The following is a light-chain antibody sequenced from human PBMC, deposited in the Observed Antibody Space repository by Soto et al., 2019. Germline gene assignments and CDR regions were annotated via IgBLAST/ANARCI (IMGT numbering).Light chain of an antibody. CDR2: GNS. Sequence: QSVLTQPPSVSGAPGQRVTISCTGSSSNIGAGYDVHWYQQLPGTAPKLLIYGNSNRPSGVPDRFSGSKSGTSASRAITGLQAEDEADYYFQSYDSSLSVVFGGGTKLTVL. V-gene: IGLV1-40*01. CDR1: SSNIGAGYD. CDR3: QSYDSSLSVV. J-gene: IGLJ2*01.